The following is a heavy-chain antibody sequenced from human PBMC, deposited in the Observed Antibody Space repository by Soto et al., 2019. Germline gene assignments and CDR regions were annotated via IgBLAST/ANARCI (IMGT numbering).Heavy chain of an antibody. V-gene: IGHV3-11*01. CDR2: ISSGGIPI. CDR1: GFTFSDYY. Sequence: AGGSLRLSCAASGFTFSDYYMSWIRQAPGKGLEWISYISSGGIPIDYADSVRGRSTISRGNAKNSLYLQMNSLRAEDTAVYYCARAPTYDSSGYYPDNWGQGTLVTVSS. D-gene: IGHD3-22*01. CDR3: ARAPTYDSSGYYPDN. J-gene: IGHJ4*02.